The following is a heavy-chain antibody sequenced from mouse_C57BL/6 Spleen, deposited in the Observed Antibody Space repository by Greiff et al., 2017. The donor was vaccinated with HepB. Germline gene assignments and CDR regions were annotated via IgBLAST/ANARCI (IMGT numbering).Heavy chain of an antibody. J-gene: IGHJ4*01. CDR1: GYAFSSSW. V-gene: IGHV1-82*01. CDR2: IYPGDGDN. Sequence: VQLQQSGPELVKPGASVKISCKASGYAFSSSWMNWVKQRPGKGLEWIGRIYPGDGDNNYNGKFKGKATLTADKSYSTSYMQLSSLTSEDSAVYFCARDYAMDYWGQGTSVTVSS. CDR3: ARDYAMDY.